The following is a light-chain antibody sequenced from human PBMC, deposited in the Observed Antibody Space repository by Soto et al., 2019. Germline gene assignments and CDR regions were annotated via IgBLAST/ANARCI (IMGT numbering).Light chain of an antibody. CDR2: DNN. Sequence: QSVLTQPPSVSAAPGKKVTISCSGSSSNIGNNYVSWYQQLPGTAPKLLIYDNNKRPSGIPDRFSGPKSGTSATLGITGLQTGDEADYYCGTWDSSLSAVVFGGGTKLTVL. CDR1: SSNIGNNY. CDR3: GTWDSSLSAVV. J-gene: IGLJ2*01. V-gene: IGLV1-51*01.